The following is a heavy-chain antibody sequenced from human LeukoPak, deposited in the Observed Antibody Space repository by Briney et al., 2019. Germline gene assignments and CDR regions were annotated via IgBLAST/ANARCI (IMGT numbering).Heavy chain of an antibody. CDR1: GGSISSYY. D-gene: IGHD5-18*01. Sequence: PSETLSLTCTVSGGSISSYYWSWIRQPPGKGLEWIGYIYCSGSTNYNPSLKSRVTISVDTSKNQFSLKLSSVTAADTAVYYCARVHTTGRYSPADFDYWGQGTLVTVSS. V-gene: IGHV4-59*01. J-gene: IGHJ4*02. CDR2: IYCSGST. CDR3: ARVHTTGRYSPADFDY.